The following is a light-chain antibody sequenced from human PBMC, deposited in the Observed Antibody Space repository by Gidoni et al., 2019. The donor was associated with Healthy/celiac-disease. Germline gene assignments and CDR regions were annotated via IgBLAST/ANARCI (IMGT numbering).Light chain of an antibody. CDR1: QSVSSSY. J-gene: IGKJ1*01. Sequence: EIVLTQSPGTLSLSPGKRATLSCRASQSVSSSYFAWYQQKPGQAPRLLIYGASSRATGIPDRFSGSGSGKDFTLTISRLEPEDFAVYYCQQYGISPWTFGQGTKVEIK. V-gene: IGKV3-20*01. CDR2: GAS. CDR3: QQYGISPWT.